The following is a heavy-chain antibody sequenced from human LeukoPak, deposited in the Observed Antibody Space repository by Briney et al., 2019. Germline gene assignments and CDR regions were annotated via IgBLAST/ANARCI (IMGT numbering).Heavy chain of an antibody. CDR3: ARDLSHSAFDI. CDR1: GGSFSGYY. CDR2: INHSGST. Sequence: SETLSLTCAVYGGSFSGYYWSWIRQPPGKGLEWIGEINHSGSTNYNPSLKSRVTISVDTSKNQFSLKLSSVTAADTAVYYCARDLSHSAFDIWGQGTVVTVSS. V-gene: IGHV4-34*01. J-gene: IGHJ3*02.